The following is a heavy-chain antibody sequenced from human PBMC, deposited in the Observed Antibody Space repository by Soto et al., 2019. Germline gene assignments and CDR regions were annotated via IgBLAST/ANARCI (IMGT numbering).Heavy chain of an antibody. CDR3: AIRGPLNNIEVVPDYFGLDV. D-gene: IGHD2-15*01. J-gene: IGHJ6*02. CDR2: ISSGGSSK. V-gene: IGHV3-11*01. CDR1: GFTFRDYY. Sequence: QEQLVESGGGLVKPGGSLRLSCEASGFTFRDYYMSWIRQAPGKGLEWISYISSGGSSKFYTESVKGRFTISRDIAKNSLYLQMDGLRVEDTGVYFCAIRGPLNNIEVVPDYFGLDVWGQGTTVTVSS.